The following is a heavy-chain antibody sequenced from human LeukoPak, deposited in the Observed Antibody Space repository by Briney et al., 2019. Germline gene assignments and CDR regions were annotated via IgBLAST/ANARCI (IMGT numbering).Heavy chain of an antibody. CDR2: IKQDGSEK. D-gene: IGHD6-13*01. J-gene: IGHJ6*03. CDR3: ARVRQQLVRLLGRDTTYYYYYYMDV. CDR1: GFTFTTYG. Sequence: GGSLRLSCSASGFTFTTYGMNWVRQAPGKGLEWVAHIKQDGSEKYYVDSVKGRFTISRDNAKNSLYLQMNSLRAEDTAVYYCARVRQQLVRLLGRDTTYYYYYYMDVWGKGTTVTVSS. V-gene: IGHV3-7*01.